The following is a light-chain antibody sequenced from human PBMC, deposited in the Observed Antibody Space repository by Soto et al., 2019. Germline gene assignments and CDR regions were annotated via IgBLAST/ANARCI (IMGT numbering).Light chain of an antibody. Sequence: QSALTQPRSVSGSPGQSVTISCTGTSSDVGGYNYVSWYQQHPGKAPKLMIYDVSKRPSGVPDRFSGSKSGNTASLTISGLQAEDEADYYCQSYDSSLSGYVFGTGTKVTV. CDR2: DVS. CDR3: QSYDSSLSGYV. V-gene: IGLV2-11*01. CDR1: SSDVGGYNY. J-gene: IGLJ1*01.